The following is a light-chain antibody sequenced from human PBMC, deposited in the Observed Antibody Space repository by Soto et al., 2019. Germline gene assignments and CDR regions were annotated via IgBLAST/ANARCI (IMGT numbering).Light chain of an antibody. CDR1: QSVSSSY. Sequence: EIVLTQSPGTLSLSPGERATLSCRASQSVSSSYLAWYQQKHGQAPRLLIYGASSRATGIPDRFSGRGSGTDFTLTISRLEPEDFAVYYCRQDGSSRTFGQGTKLEIK. V-gene: IGKV3-20*01. CDR2: GAS. CDR3: RQDGSSRT. J-gene: IGKJ2*02.